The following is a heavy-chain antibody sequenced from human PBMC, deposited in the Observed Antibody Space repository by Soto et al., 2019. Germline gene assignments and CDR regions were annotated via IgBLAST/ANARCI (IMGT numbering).Heavy chain of an antibody. V-gene: IGHV4-4*02. J-gene: IGHJ5*02. CDR3: ASGGSGSYLRGGNWFDP. Sequence: PSETLSLTCAVSGGSISSSNWWSWVRQPPGKGLEWIGEIYHSGSTNYNPSLKSRVTISVDKSKNQFSLKLSSVTAADTAVYYCASGGSGSYLRGGNWFDPWGQGTLVTVSS. CDR1: GGSISSSNW. CDR2: IYHSGST. D-gene: IGHD3-10*01.